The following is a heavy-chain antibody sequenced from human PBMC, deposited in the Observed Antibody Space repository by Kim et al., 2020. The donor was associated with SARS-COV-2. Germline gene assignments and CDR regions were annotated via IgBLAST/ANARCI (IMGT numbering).Heavy chain of an antibody. CDR1: GFTVSSNY. Sequence: GGSLRLSCAASGFTVSSNYMSWVRQAPGKGLEWVSVIYSGGSTYYADSVKGRFTISRDNSKNTLYLQINSLRAEDTAVYYCARVCGYGSGTNRYFDLWGRGTLVTVSS. D-gene: IGHD3-10*01. J-gene: IGHJ2*01. V-gene: IGHV3-53*01. CDR3: ARVCGYGSGTNRYFDL. CDR2: IYSGGST.